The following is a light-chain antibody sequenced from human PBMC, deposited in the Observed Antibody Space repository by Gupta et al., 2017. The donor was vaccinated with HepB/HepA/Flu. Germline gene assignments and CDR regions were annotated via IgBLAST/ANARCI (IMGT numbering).Light chain of an antibody. J-gene: IGKJ1*01. CDR2: GAS. Sequence: EIVLTQSPGTLSLSPGERATLSCRASQSVSSSHLAWYQQKPGQAPRLLIYGASTRATGLPDRFSGSGSGTDFTLTISRLEPEDFAVYYCQQSGTSPQTFGQGTKVEVK. V-gene: IGKV3-20*01. CDR3: QQSGTSPQT. CDR1: QSVSSSH.